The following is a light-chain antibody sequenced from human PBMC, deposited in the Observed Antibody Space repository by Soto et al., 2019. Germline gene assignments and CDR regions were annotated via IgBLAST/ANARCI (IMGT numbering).Light chain of an antibody. J-gene: IGLJ2*01. CDR2: EVS. CDR1: YSDVGGYNY. V-gene: IGLV2-14*01. CDR3: ISYRATHTLV. Sequence: QSALTQPASVSGSPGQSITISCTGTYSDVGGYNYVSWYRQHPGKAPELMIYEVSNRPSGVSNRFSGSKSGNTASLTISGLQAEDEADYYCISYRATHTLVFGGGTKLTVL.